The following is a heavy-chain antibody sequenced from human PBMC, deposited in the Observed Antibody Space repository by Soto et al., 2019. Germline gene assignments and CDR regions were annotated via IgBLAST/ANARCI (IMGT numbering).Heavy chain of an antibody. D-gene: IGHD2-8*01. CDR3: ARPSSDCTNGVCPAGY. CDR1: GYSFTSYW. CDR2: IYPGDSDT. J-gene: IGHJ4*02. Sequence: PGESLKISCQGSGYSFTSYWIGWVRQMPGKGLEWMGIIYPGDSDTRYSPSFQGQVTISADKSISTAYLQWSSLKASDTAMYYCARPSSDCTNGVCPAGYWGQGTLVTVSS. V-gene: IGHV5-51*01.